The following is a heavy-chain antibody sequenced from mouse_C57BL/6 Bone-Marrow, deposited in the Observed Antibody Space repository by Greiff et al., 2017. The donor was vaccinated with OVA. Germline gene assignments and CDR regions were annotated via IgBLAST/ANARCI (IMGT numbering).Heavy chain of an antibody. Sequence: QVQLKQSGAELVMPGASVKLSCKASGYTFTSYWMHWVKQRPGQGLEWIGEIDPSDSYTNYNQKFKGKSTLTVDKSSSTAYMQLSSLTSEDSAVYYCARHHGSSPPWFAYWGQGTLVTVSA. D-gene: IGHD1-1*01. CDR1: GYTFTSYW. CDR3: ARHHGSSPPWFAY. J-gene: IGHJ3*01. CDR2: IDPSDSYT. V-gene: IGHV1-69*01.